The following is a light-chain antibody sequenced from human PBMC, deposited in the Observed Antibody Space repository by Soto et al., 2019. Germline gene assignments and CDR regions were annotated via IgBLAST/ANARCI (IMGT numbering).Light chain of an antibody. V-gene: IGKV3-20*01. J-gene: IGKJ1*01. CDR2: GAS. CDR3: QQYVSSVT. CDR1: QSVDSSF. Sequence: EIVLTQSPGFLSLSPGERATLSCRASQSVDSSFFAWYQQKPGQAPRLLIYGASERATGIPDMFSGSGSGTDFTLTISRLEPEDFAVYYCQQYVSSVTFGQGTKVDIK.